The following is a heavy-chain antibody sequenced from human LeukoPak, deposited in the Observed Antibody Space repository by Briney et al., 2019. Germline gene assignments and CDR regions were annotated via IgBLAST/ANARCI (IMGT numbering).Heavy chain of an antibody. V-gene: IGHV3-23*01. CDR3: AKDSSYSSSWFEH. J-gene: IGHJ5*02. D-gene: IGHD6-13*01. CDR1: GFTFSNYA. CDR2: ISGSGGST. Sequence: GGSLRLSCAASGFTFSNYAMSWVRQAPGKGLEWVLGISGSGGSTHYADSVKGRFTISRDNSKNTLYLQMTSLRAEDTALYYCAKDSSYSSSWFEHWGQGTLVTVSS.